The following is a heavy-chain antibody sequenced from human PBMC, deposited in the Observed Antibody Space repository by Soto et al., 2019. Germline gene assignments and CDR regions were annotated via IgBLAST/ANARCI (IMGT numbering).Heavy chain of an antibody. CDR1: GAPINSGGYY. J-gene: IGHJ4*02. V-gene: IGHV4-31*03. Sequence: QVQLQESGPGLVKPSETLSLTCTVSGAPINSGGYYWSWVRQLPGKGLEWIGYIYFSGTTYYNPSLESRVTISLDTSQNQFSLKLTSVSAADTAVYYCATGDAWWVLLAYCGQGTLVTVSS. D-gene: IGHD2-15*01. CDR3: ATGDAWWVLLAY. CDR2: IYFSGTT.